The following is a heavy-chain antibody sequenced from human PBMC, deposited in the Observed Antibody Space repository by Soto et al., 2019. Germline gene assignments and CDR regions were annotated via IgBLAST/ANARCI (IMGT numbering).Heavy chain of an antibody. V-gene: IGHV3-23*01. Sequence: GGSLRLSCAASGFTFSSYAMSWVRQAPGKGLEWVSAISGSGGSTYYADSVKGRFTISRDNSKNTLYLQMNSLRAEDTAVYYCAKDKEEWELLGEGYFDYWGQGTLVTVSS. J-gene: IGHJ4*02. CDR3: AKDKEEWELLGEGYFDY. D-gene: IGHD1-26*01. CDR1: GFTFSSYA. CDR2: ISGSGGST.